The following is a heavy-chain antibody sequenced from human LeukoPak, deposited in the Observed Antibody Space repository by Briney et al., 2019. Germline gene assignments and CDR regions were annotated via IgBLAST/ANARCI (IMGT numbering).Heavy chain of an antibody. D-gene: IGHD2-21*01. V-gene: IGHV1-46*01. Sequence: ASVKVSCKASGYTFTGYYMHWVRQAPGQGPEWMGIINPSGGSTSYAQKFQGRVTMTRDTSTSTVYMELSSLRSEDTAVYYCARDESTSILWWWGQGTLVTVSS. CDR1: GYTFTGYY. CDR3: ARDESTSILWW. CDR2: INPSGGST. J-gene: IGHJ1*01.